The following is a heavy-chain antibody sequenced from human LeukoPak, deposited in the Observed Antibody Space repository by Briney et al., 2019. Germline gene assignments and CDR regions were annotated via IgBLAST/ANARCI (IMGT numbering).Heavy chain of an antibody. J-gene: IGHJ4*02. V-gene: IGHV4-4*07. D-gene: IGHD3-16*01. CDR1: GGSITYFY. CDR3: ARLSPDGGGGTYFDY. CDR2: IYPSGGT. Sequence: PSETLSLTCTISGGSITYFYWSWIRQPAGKGLEWIGRIYPSGGTHYSPSLKSRVTMSQDTSKNQFSLKLNSVTAADTAVHYCARLSPDGGGGTYFDYWGQGTLVTVSS.